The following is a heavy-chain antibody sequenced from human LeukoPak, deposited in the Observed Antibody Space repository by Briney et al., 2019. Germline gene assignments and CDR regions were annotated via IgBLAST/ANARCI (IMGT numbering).Heavy chain of an antibody. CDR1: GFTFSSYA. J-gene: IGHJ4*02. CDR3: AKALGGSRAYCGGACYSPIDY. D-gene: IGHD2-21*02. CDR2: VSGSSDST. Sequence: GGSLRLSCAAPGFTFSSYAMRWVRQAPGKGLEWVSGVSGSSDSTNYADSVKGRFTISRDNSKNTLYLQMNSLRAEDTAVYYCAKALGGSRAYCGGACYSPIDYWGQGTLVTVSS. V-gene: IGHV3-23*01.